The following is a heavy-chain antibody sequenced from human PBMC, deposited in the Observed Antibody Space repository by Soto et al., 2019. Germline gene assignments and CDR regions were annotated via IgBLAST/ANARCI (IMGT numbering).Heavy chain of an antibody. J-gene: IGHJ5*02. V-gene: IGHV1-69*01. CDR2: IIPVSGTA. CDR3: ATVYSSVAMVGWFDP. Sequence: QVHLEQSGAEVKKPGSAVKVSCKFSGGTFSSYVIIWVRQAPGQGLEWMGWIIPVSGTANYAQKVHGRVTISADADTNTAYMELSSVRFEDTAVYYCATVYSSVAMVGWFDPWGQGTLVTGSS. CDR1: GGTFSSYV. D-gene: IGHD2-15*01.